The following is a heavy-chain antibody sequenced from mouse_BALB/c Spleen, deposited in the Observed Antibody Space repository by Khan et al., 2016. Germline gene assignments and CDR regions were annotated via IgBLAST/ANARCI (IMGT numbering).Heavy chain of an antibody. CDR3: ARWGGLRRGYYVDY. CDR2: INTNTGEP. J-gene: IGHJ2*01. CDR1: GYTFTNYG. V-gene: IGHV9-3*02. D-gene: IGHD2-4*01. Sequence: QIQLVQSGPELKKPGETVKISCKASGYTFTNYGMNWVKQAPGKGLKWMGWINTNTGEPTYAEEFKGRFAFSLATSASTAYLQINNRKNENTATYFCARWGGLRRGYYVDYWGQGTTLTVAS.